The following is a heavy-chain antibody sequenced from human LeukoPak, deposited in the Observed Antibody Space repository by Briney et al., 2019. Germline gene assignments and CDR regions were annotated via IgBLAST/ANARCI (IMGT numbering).Heavy chain of an antibody. CDR2: INHRGST. CDR1: GGSFSGYS. V-gene: IGHV4-34*01. CDR3: ARPYDFTSSPSPFDY. J-gene: IGHJ4*02. D-gene: IGHD2-2*01. Sequence: SETLSLTCAVYGGSFSGYSWGWIRQPPGKGLEWLGEINHRGSTNYNPSLKSRVTIAVDTSKNQFTLRLSSLTAADTAVYFCARPYDFTSSPSPFDYWGQGTLVTVSS.